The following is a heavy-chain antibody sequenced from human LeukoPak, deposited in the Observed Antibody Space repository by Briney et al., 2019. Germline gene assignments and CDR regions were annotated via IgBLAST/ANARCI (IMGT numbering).Heavy chain of an antibody. CDR2: IYYTRST. D-gene: IGHD3-22*01. V-gene: IGHV4-39*01. CDR3: ARGVTMIVVVIHDWYFDL. Sequence: SQTLSLTCTVSGGSISSSSCYWGWIRQPPGKGLEWIGSIYYTRSTYYNPSLKSRVTISVDTSKNQFSLKLTSVTAADTAVYYCARGVTMIVVVIHDWYFDLWGRGTLVTVSS. J-gene: IGHJ2*01. CDR1: GGSISSSSCY.